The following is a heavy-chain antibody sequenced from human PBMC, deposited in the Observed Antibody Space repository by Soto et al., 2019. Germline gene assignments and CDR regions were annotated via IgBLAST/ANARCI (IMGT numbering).Heavy chain of an antibody. Sequence: PGGSLRLSCTASGFIFNDYAMHWVRQTPGKGLEWVSGISWSGNSVGYADSVRGRFTTSRDNAENSLYLQMNSLRPEDTAVYYCAKDLKSEAAGWSHYLYNAMDVWGQGTTVTVSS. CDR1: GFIFNDYA. CDR2: ISWSGNSV. D-gene: IGHD1-26*01. J-gene: IGHJ6*02. CDR3: AKDLKSEAAGWSHYLYNAMDV. V-gene: IGHV3-9*01.